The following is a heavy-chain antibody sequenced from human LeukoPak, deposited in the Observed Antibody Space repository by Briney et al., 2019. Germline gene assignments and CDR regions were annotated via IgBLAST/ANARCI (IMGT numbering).Heavy chain of an antibody. J-gene: IGHJ4*02. CDR3: AKSLSSVAGTVY. Sequence: GGSLRLSCAASGFTFSTYAMSWVRQAPGKGREWVSAISGSGGSTYYADSVKGRFTISRDNSKNMLYLQMNSLRAEDTAVYYCAKSLSSVAGTVYWGQGTLVTVSS. D-gene: IGHD6-19*01. V-gene: IGHV3-23*01. CDR1: GFTFSTYA. CDR2: ISGSGGST.